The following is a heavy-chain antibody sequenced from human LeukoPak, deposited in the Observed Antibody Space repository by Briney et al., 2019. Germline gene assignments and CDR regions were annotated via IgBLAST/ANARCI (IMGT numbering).Heavy chain of an antibody. J-gene: IGHJ4*02. Sequence: GGSLRLSCEASGFTVTSYAMSWVRQAPGKGLEWVSAVSGSADNTYYADSVKGRFTISRDSSKNTLYLQMNSLRAEDTAVYFCAKATYDYDSYGYNGVFEYWGQGSLLTVSS. CDR3: AKATYDYDSYGYNGVFEY. V-gene: IGHV3-23*01. D-gene: IGHD3-22*01. CDR1: GFTVTSYA. CDR2: VSGSADNT.